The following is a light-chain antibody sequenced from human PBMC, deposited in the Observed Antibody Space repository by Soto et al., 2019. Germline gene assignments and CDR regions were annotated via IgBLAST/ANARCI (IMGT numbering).Light chain of an antibody. CDR2: DAS. CDR3: QQRSNWPLT. V-gene: IGKV3-11*01. J-gene: IGKJ4*01. CDR1: QSVSSY. Sequence: EIVLTQSPATLSLSPEERATNSCRASQSVSSYLAWYQQKPGQAPMLLMSDASNRATGIPARFSGSGSGTDFTLIISSLEPEDFAVYYCQQRSNWPLTFGGGTKVDIK.